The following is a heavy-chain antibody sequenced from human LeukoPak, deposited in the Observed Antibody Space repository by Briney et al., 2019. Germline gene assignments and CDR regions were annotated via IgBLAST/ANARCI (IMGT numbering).Heavy chain of an antibody. V-gene: IGHV1-18*01. CDR3: ARDFTVGCGSTSCYDEYFQH. D-gene: IGHD2-2*01. Sequence: ASVKVSCKASGYTFTSYGISWVRQAPGQGLEWMGWISAYNGNTNYAQKLQGRVTMTTDTSTSTAYMELRSLRSDDTAVYYCARDFTVGCGSTSCYDEYFQHWGQGTLVTVSS. J-gene: IGHJ1*01. CDR1: GYTFTSYG. CDR2: ISAYNGNT.